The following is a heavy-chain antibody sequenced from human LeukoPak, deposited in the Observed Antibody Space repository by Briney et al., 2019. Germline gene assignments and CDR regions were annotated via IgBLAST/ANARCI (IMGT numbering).Heavy chain of an antibody. D-gene: IGHD2-2*01. CDR1: GFTFSSYS. Sequence: GGSLRLSCAASGFTFSSYSMNWVRQAPGKGLEWVSSISSSSSYIYYADSVKGRFTISRDNAKNSLYLQMNSLRAEDTAVYYCARDFRSTSRYFDYWGQGTLVTVSS. V-gene: IGHV3-21*01. J-gene: IGHJ4*02. CDR3: ARDFRSTSRYFDY. CDR2: ISSSSSYI.